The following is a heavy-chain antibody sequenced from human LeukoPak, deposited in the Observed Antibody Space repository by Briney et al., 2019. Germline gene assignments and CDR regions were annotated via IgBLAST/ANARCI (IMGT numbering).Heavy chain of an antibody. CDR1: GGSISSGGYY. CDR3: ARDPSPIAAAGTGDY. D-gene: IGHD6-13*01. Sequence: SETLSLTCTVSGGSISSGGYYWSWIRQPPGKGLEWIGYIYHSGSTYYNPSLKSRVTISVDRSKNQFSLKLSSVTATDTAVYYCARDPSPIAAAGTGDYGGQGTLVTVSS. CDR2: IYHSGST. V-gene: IGHV4-30-2*01. J-gene: IGHJ4*02.